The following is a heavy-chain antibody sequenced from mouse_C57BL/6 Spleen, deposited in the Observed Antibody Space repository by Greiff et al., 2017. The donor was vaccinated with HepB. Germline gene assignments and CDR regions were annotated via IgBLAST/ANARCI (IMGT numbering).Heavy chain of an antibody. CDR2: ISNLAYSI. V-gene: IGHV5-15*04. J-gene: IGHJ4*01. CDR3: ARRGSNYEAMDY. CDR1: GFTFSDYG. D-gene: IGHD2-5*01. Sequence: EVQLVESGGGLVQPGGSLKLSCAASGFTFSDYGMVWVRQAPRKGPEWVAFISNLAYSIYYADTVTGRFTISRENAKNTLYLEMSSLRSEDTAMYYCARRGSNYEAMDYWGQGTSVTVSS.